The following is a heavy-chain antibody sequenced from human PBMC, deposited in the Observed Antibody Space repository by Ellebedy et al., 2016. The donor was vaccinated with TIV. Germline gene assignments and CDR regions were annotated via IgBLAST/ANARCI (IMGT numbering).Heavy chain of an antibody. CDR2: VDRHDDK. J-gene: IGHJ6*02. CDR3: ARGRGFWDVYYYIMDV. D-gene: IGHD3-10*01. CDR1: GFSLSTSGMC. Sequence: SGPTLVNPTQTLTLTCTFSGFSLSTSGMCVSWIRQPPGKALEWLALVDRHDDKYYTTSLKTRLTISKDTSKNQVVLTMTNMDPVDTATYYCARGRGFWDVYYYIMDVWGQGTTVTVSS. V-gene: IGHV2-70*01.